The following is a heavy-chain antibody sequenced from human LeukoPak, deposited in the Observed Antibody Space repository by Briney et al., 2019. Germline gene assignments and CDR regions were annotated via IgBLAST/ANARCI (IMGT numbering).Heavy chain of an antibody. CDR2: ISVYSGNA. CDR3: ARDADGVIDY. V-gene: IGHV1-18*01. CDR1: GYTLTSYG. D-gene: IGHD3-10*01. J-gene: IGHJ4*02. Sequence: GASVKVSCKASGYTLTSYGISWVRQAPGQGLEWMGWISVYSGNANYAQKLQGRVTLTTDTSTNTAYMELGSLRSDDTAVYYCARDADGVIDYWGQGTLVTVSS.